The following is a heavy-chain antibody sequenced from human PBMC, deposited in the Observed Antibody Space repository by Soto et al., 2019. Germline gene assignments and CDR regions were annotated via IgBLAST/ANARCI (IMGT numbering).Heavy chain of an antibody. CDR3: ASLIVVVTNLYYFDY. D-gene: IGHD3-22*01. J-gene: IGHJ4*02. CDR1: GGSISSGDYY. V-gene: IGHV4-30-4*01. CDR2: IYYSGST. Sequence: PSETLSLTCTVSGGSISSGDYYWSWIRQLPGKGLEWIGYIYYSGSTYYNPSLKSRVTISVDTSKNQFSLKLSSVTAADTAVYYCASLIVVVTNLYYFDYWGQGTLVTVSS.